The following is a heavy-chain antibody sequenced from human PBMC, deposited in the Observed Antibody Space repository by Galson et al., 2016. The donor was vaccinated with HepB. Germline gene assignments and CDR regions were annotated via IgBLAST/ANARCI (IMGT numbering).Heavy chain of an antibody. CDR1: GGSISRSSYY. V-gene: IGHV4-39*01. CDR2: IYYSGST. Sequence: ETLSLTCTVSGGSISRSSYYWAWIRQPPGKGLEWIGSIYYSGSTYYNPSLKSRVTISVDTSKNQFSLKLSSVTAADTAVYYCVSYLIQAWVGSDAFDTWGQGTMVTVSS. CDR3: VSYLIQAWVGSDAFDT. D-gene: IGHD3-10*01. J-gene: IGHJ3*02.